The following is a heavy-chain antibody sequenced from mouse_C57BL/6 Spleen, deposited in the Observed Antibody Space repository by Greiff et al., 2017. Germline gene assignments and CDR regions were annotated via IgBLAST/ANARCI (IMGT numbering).Heavy chain of an antibody. D-gene: IGHD2-4*01. CDR3: ARWDYGATMDY. Sequence: VKLVESGAELVKPGASVKISCKASGYAFSSYWMNWVKQRPGKGLEWIGQIYPGDGDTNYNGKFKGKATLTADKSSSTAYMQLSSLTSEDSAVYFCARWDYGATMDYWGQGTSVTVSS. V-gene: IGHV1-80*01. CDR2: IYPGDGDT. CDR1: GYAFSSYW. J-gene: IGHJ4*01.